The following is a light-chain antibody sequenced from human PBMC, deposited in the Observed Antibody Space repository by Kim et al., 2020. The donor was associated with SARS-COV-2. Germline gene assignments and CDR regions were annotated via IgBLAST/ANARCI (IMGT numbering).Light chain of an antibody. J-gene: IGKJ4*01. V-gene: IGKV1-9*01. CDR1: QGISNF. Sequence: DIQLTQSPSFLSASVGDRVTITCRASQGISNFLAWYQQKPGEAPKLLIYAASTLQSGVPSRFSGSGSGTEFTLTISSLQHEDFATYYCQYLNSYQFSFGGGTRVDIK. CDR3: QYLNSYQFS. CDR2: AAS.